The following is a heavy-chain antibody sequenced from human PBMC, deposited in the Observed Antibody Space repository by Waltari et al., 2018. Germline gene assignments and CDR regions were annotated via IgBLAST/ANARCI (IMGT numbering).Heavy chain of an antibody. Sequence: QVQLQESGPGLVKPSQTLSLTCTCSGGSISSGSYYWSWIRQPAGKGLEWIGRIHTSGSTNYNPSLKSRVTISVDTSKNQFSLKLSSVTAADTAVYYCARDPAYSSSWRGAFDIWGQGTMVTVSS. V-gene: IGHV4-61*02. CDR3: ARDPAYSSSWRGAFDI. CDR1: GGSISSGSYY. J-gene: IGHJ3*02. D-gene: IGHD6-13*01. CDR2: IHTSGST.